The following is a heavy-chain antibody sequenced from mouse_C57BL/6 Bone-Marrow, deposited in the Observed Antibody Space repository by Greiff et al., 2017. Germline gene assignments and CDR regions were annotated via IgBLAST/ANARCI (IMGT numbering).Heavy chain of an antibody. D-gene: IGHD2-3*01. V-gene: IGHV1-53*01. J-gene: IGHJ3*01. CDR2: INPSNGGT. Sequence: QVQLQQPGTELVKPGASVKLSCKASGYTFTSYWMHWVKQRPGQGLEWIGNINPSNGGTNYNEKFKSKATLTVDKSSSTAYMQLSSLTSEDSAVYYCARQGGLYDGYLAWFAYWGQGTLVTVSA. CDR1: GYTFTSYW. CDR3: ARQGGLYDGYLAWFAY.